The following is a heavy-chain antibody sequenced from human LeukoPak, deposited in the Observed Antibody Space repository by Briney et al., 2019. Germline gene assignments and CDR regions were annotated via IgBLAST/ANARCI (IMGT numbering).Heavy chain of an antibody. CDR3: TRDLRRRFDY. Sequence: GGSLRLSCAASGFTFSNYNMNWVRQAPGKGLEWVSYISSSSLSIYYADSMKGRLTIPRDNAKNSLYLLMNSLRAEDTAVYYCTRDLRRRFDYWGQGTLVTVSS. V-gene: IGHV3-48*01. J-gene: IGHJ4*02. CDR2: ISSSSLSI. CDR1: GFTFSNYN.